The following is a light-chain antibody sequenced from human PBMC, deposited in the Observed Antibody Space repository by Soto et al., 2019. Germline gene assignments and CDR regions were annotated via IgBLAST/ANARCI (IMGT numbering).Light chain of an antibody. V-gene: IGKV1-5*03. CDR2: EAS. Sequence: DIQMTQSPSTLSASVGDRVTITCRASQDISRWLAWYQQKPGKAPNLLIYEASSLQSGVPSRFSGRGSGTEFTLTISSLQPDDFATYYCQHYYSYPYTFGQGSKLEIK. CDR3: QHYYSYPYT. CDR1: QDISRW. J-gene: IGKJ2*01.